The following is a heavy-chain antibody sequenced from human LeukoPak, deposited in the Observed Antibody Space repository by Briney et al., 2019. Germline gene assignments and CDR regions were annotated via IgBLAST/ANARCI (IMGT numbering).Heavy chain of an antibody. Sequence: PSETLSLTCTVSGGSISSSSYYWGWIRQPPGKGLEWIGSIYYSGSTYYNPSFKSRVTISVDTSKNQFSLKLSSVTAADTAVYYCARDMSYSSGWIDYWGQGTLVTVSS. CDR3: ARDMSYSSGWIDY. CDR2: IYYSGST. V-gene: IGHV4-39*07. D-gene: IGHD6-19*01. CDR1: GGSISSSSYY. J-gene: IGHJ4*02.